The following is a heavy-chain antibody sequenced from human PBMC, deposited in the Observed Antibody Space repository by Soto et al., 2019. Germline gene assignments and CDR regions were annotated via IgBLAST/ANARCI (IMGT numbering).Heavy chain of an antibody. D-gene: IGHD3-22*01. CDR3: ARATGGDSSGYYPFDY. CDR1: GYTFTSYG. CDR2: ISAYNGNT. V-gene: IGHV1-18*01. J-gene: IGHJ4*02. Sequence: ASVKVSCKASGYTFTSYGISWVRQAPGQGLEWMGWISAYNGNTNYAQKLQGRVTITADESTSTAYMELSSLRSEDTAVYYCARATGGDSSGYYPFDYWGQGTLVTVSS.